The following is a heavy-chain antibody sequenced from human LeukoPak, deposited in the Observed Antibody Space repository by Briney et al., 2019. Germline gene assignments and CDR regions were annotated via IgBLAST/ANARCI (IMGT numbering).Heavy chain of an antibody. CDR3: ARESWGSTVSGRGLDY. V-gene: IGHV3-23*01. D-gene: IGHD6-19*01. CDR2: ISGSGSST. J-gene: IGHJ4*02. CDR1: GFTFSSYA. Sequence: PGGSLRLSCAASGFTFSSYAMSWVRQAPGKGLEWVSAISGSGSSTYYADSVKGRFTISRDNSKNTVYLQMTSLRAEDTAVYYCARESWGSTVSGRGLDYWGQGTLVTVSS.